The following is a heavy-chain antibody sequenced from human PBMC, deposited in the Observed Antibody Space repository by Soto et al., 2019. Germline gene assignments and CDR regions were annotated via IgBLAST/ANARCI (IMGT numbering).Heavy chain of an antibody. Sequence: PSETLSLTCTVSGGSISSDYWSWIRQPPGKGLEWIGYIYYIGTTNYNPSLKSRVTISVDTSKNQFSLKLSSVTAADTAVYYCARQSRGSVLRGAVDYWGQGPLVTVSS. D-gene: IGHD2-15*01. V-gene: IGHV4-59*08. CDR1: GGSISSDY. CDR3: ARQSRGSVLRGAVDY. J-gene: IGHJ4*02. CDR2: IYYIGTT.